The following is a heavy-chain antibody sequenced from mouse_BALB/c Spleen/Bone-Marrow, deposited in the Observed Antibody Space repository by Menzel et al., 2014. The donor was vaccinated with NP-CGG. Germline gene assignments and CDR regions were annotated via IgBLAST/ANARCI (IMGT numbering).Heavy chain of an antibody. V-gene: IGHV2-9*02. CDR2: IWAGGST. CDR1: GFSLTSYA. CDR3: AREGPTMITTGFSY. Sequence: QDQLQQSGPGLVAPSQSLSITCTVSGFSLTSYAVHWVRQPPGKGLEWLGAIWAGGSTNYNSSLMSRLRIRKGNYKSQVFLKMNSLQPDDPDMYYCAREGPTMITTGFSYWGQGTTLTVPS. J-gene: IGHJ2*01. D-gene: IGHD2-4*01.